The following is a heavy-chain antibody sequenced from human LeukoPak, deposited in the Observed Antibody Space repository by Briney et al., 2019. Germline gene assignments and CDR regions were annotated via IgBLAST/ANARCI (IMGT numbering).Heavy chain of an antibody. CDR1: GFTFSSYG. CDR3: AKGRYFDWLDY. D-gene: IGHD3-9*01. V-gene: IGHV3-33*06. CDR2: IWYDGSNK. J-gene: IGHJ4*02. Sequence: PGGSLRLSCAASGFTFSSYGMHWVRQAPGKGLEWVAVIWYDGSNKYYADSVKGRFTISRDNSKSTLYLQMNSLRAEDTAVYYCAKGRYFDWLDYWGQGTLVTVSS.